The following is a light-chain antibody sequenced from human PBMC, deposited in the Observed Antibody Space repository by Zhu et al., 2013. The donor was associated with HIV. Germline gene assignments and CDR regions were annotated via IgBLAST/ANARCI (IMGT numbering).Light chain of an antibody. Sequence: DIVMTQSPDSLAVSLGERATINCKSSQSVLYSSNNKNYLAWYQQNPGQPPKLLIYWASTRESGVPDRFSGSGSGTDFTLTISRLEPEDFAVYYCQQYGSSPPWTFGQGTKVEIK. CDR1: QSVLYSSNNKNY. CDR3: QQYGSSPPWT. CDR2: WAS. V-gene: IGKV4-1*01. J-gene: IGKJ1*01.